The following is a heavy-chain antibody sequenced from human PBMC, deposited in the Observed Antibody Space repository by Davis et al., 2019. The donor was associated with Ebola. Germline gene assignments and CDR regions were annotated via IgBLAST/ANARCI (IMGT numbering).Heavy chain of an antibody. Sequence: PGGSLRLSCAASGFTFSSYWMSWVRQAPGKGLEWVGRIRSKANSYATAYAASVKGRFTISRDDSKNTAYLQMNSLKTEDTAVYYCARGDGYWGQGTLVTVSS. CDR1: GFTFSSYW. V-gene: IGHV3-73*01. CDR3: ARGDGY. J-gene: IGHJ4*02. D-gene: IGHD5-24*01. CDR2: IRSKANSYAT.